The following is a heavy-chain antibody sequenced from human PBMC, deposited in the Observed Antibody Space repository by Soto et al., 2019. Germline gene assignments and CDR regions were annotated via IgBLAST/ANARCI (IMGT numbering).Heavy chain of an antibody. CDR2: IENDGSEE. CDR3: ARPLGWRDGFDI. Sequence: EVQLVESGGGLVQPGGSLRLSCAASGFTFRNYWMSWVRQPPGKGLEWVANIENDGSEEYDVDSVKGRFTISRDNAKTSLFLQMNSLGAEDTALYYCARPLGWRDGFDIWGQGTMVTVSS. J-gene: IGHJ3*02. D-gene: IGHD6-19*01. CDR1: GFTFRNYW. V-gene: IGHV3-7*01.